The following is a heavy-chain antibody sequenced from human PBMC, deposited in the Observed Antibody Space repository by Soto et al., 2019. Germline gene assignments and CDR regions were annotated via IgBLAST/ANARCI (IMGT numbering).Heavy chain of an antibody. CDR3: AKGGTTVIDN. J-gene: IGHJ4*02. CDR1: GFTFTSYA. Sequence: GGSLRLSCAASGFTFTSYAMCWVRQAPGKGLEWVSAISASGGGTYYADTVKGRFTISRDNSINTLYLQMNSLRAEDTAVYYCAKGGTTVIDNWGQGTLVTVSS. D-gene: IGHD4-4*01. V-gene: IGHV3-23*01. CDR2: ISASGGGT.